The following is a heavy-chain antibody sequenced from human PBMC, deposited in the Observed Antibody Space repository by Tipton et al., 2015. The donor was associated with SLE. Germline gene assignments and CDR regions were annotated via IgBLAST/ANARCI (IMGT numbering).Heavy chain of an antibody. Sequence: TLSLTCAVYGGSFSGYYWSWIRQPPGKGLEWIGEINHSGSTNYNPSLKSRVTISVDTSKNQFSLKLSSVTAADTAVYYCARAPFYSSSGYHGLDVWGQGTTVTVSS. CDR3: ARAPFYSSSGYHGLDV. CDR2: INHSGST. J-gene: IGHJ6*02. V-gene: IGHV4-34*01. D-gene: IGHD6-6*01. CDR1: GGSFSGYY.